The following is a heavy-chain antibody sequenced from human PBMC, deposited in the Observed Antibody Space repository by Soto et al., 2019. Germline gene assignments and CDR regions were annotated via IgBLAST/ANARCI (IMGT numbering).Heavy chain of an antibody. D-gene: IGHD2-15*01. CDR3: ARLPGALVAFLYIYPLDGREAMSDVDV. CDR2: ISFDGSNK. J-gene: IGHJ6*02. CDR1: GINFNYYP. V-gene: IGHV3-30-3*01. Sequence: QMQLVESGGGVVQPGESLRLSCAASGINFNYYPMHWVRQTPGKGLEWVAVISFDGSNKFYADSVKGRFTISKDNSKNMLYLQMNSERPDDAAVYSCARLPGALVAFLYIYPLDGREAMSDVDVWGQGTTFSVSS.